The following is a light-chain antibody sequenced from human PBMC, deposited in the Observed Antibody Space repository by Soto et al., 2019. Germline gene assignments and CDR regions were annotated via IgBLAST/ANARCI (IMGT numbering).Light chain of an antibody. CDR2: AAS. CDR3: QQSYSTLCT. V-gene: IGKV1-39*01. J-gene: IGKJ1*01. Sequence: DIQMTQSPSSLSASVGDRVTITCRASQSISSYLNWYQQKPGKAPKLLIYAASSLQSVVPSRFSGSGSGTDFTLTISSLQPEDFATYYCQQSYSTLCTFGPGTQVEIK. CDR1: QSISSY.